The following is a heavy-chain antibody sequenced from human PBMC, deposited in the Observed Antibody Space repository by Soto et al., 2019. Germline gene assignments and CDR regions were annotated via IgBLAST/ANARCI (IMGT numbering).Heavy chain of an antibody. Sequence: QMQLVQSGPEVKKPGTSVKVSCKASGFTFTNSAIQWVRQARGQRLEWIGWIVVCSGNTNYEQKFQERLTITRDMSKSKAYRELSRLRSEDTAIYYCAARTGYYPSYYYMDVLGKGTTVTVSS. D-gene: IGHD3-9*01. V-gene: IGHV1-58*02. CDR3: AARTGYYPSYYYMDV. CDR1: GFTFTNSA. J-gene: IGHJ6*03. CDR2: IVVCSGNT.